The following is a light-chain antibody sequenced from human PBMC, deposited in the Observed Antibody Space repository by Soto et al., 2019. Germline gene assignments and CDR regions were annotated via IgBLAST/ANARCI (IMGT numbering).Light chain of an antibody. CDR3: CLYAVTFYV. CDR1: SSDVGTYDF. V-gene: IGLV2-11*01. CDR2: DVS. J-gene: IGLJ1*01. Sequence: QSVLTQLRSVSGSPGQSVTISCTGTSSDVGTYDFVSWYQQHPGKAPRLMIFDVSERPSGVPDRFSGSKSGNTASLTISGLQAEDEADYYCCLYAVTFYVFGTGTKLTVL.